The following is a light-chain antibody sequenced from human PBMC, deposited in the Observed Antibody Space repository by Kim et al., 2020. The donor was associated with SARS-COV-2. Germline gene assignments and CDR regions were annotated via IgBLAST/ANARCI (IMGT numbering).Light chain of an antibody. CDR2: RNN. J-gene: IGLJ1*01. Sequence: ELTQPPSASGTPGQRVTISCSGSSSNIGSNYVYWYQQLPGTAPKLLIYRNNQRPSGVPDRFSGSKSGTSASLAISGLRSEDEADYYCAAWDDSLSGYVFGTGTKVAVL. V-gene: IGLV1-47*01. CDR1: SSNIGSNY. CDR3: AAWDDSLSGYV.